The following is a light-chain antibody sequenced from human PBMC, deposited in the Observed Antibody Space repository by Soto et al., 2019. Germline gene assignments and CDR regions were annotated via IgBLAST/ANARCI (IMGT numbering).Light chain of an antibody. CDR1: QSISSVY. CDR2: GAS. V-gene: IGKV3-20*01. J-gene: IGKJ2*01. CDR3: QQYGSSPAYS. Sequence: EIVLTQSPGTLSLSPGERATLACRASQSISSVYLAWYQHKPGQAPRLLIYGASNKATGIPDRFSGSGSGTDFTLTSSRLEPEDFAVYYCQQYGSSPAYSFGQGTNLEIK.